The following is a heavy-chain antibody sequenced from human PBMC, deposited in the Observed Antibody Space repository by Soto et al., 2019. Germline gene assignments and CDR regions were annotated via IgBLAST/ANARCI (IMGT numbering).Heavy chain of an antibody. V-gene: IGHV4-61*01. CDR1: GGSVSSGSYY. Sequence: SETLSLTCTVSGGSVSSGSYYWSWIRQPPGKGPEWIGYIYYSGSTNYNPSLKSRVTISVDTSKNQFSLKLSSVTAADTAVYYCARTKYGGNSDYYYYYGMDVWGQGTTVTVSS. CDR3: ARTKYGGNSDYYYYYGMDV. D-gene: IGHD2-21*02. CDR2: IYYSGST. J-gene: IGHJ6*02.